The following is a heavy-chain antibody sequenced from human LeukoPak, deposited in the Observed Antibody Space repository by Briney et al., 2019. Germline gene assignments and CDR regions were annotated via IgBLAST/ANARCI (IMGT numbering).Heavy chain of an antibody. CDR2: IKQDRSEK. CDR3: AKDRETTYMDV. D-gene: IGHD4-17*01. CDR1: GFTFSNYG. Sequence: GGSLRLSCAASGFTFSNYGMSWVRQAPGKGLELVANIKQDRSEKYYVDSVKGRFTISRDNAKNSLYLQMNSLRAEDTAVYYCAKDRETTYMDVWGKGTTVTVSS. V-gene: IGHV3-7*01. J-gene: IGHJ6*03.